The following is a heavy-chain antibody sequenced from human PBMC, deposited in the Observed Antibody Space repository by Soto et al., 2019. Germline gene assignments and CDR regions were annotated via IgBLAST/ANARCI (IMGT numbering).Heavy chain of an antibody. CDR3: ARLVCGYGTWFDP. D-gene: IGHD5-18*01. CDR1: GGSISSYY. Sequence: QVQLQESGPGLVKPSETLSLTCTVSGGSISSYYLSWIRQPPGKGLEWIGYIYYSGSTNYNPSLKRRATIPVNNSKNQFHQKLSSVTSADTAVYYCARLVCGYGTWFDPWGQGTLVTVSS. J-gene: IGHJ5*02. CDR2: IYYSGST. V-gene: IGHV4-59*08.